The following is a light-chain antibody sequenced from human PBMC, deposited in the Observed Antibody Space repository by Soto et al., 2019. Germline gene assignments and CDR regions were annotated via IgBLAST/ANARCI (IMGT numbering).Light chain of an antibody. Sequence: DIQMTQSPSSLSASVGDRDTITCRASQIISSYLNWYQQKPGKAPKLLIYAASSLHSGVPSRFSGSGSGTDFTLTIVNLQPEDFATYFCQQSFSTPFTFGPGTKVDI. V-gene: IGKV1-39*01. CDR2: AAS. J-gene: IGKJ3*01. CDR3: QQSFSTPFT. CDR1: QIISSY.